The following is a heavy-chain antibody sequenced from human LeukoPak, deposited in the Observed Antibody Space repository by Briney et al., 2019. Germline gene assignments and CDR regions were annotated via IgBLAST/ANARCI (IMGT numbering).Heavy chain of an antibody. Sequence: GGSLRLSCAASGFTFDDYGMSWVRQAPGKGLTWVSRINSDGSSTTYADSVKGRFTISRDDAKNTLYLQMNSLGAEDTAVYYCARGLIAAPKGWFDPWGQGTLVTVSS. D-gene: IGHD6-13*01. CDR2: INSDGSST. CDR1: GFTFDDYG. J-gene: IGHJ5*02. CDR3: ARGLIAAPKGWFDP. V-gene: IGHV3-74*03.